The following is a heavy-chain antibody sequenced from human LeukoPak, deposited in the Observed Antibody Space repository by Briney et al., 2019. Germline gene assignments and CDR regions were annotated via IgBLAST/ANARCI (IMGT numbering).Heavy chain of an antibody. Sequence: GGSLRLFCAASGFIFDDHGMHWVRQAPGKGLEWVSGISWSSGIIGYADSVKGRFTISRDNAKNSLYLQVESLRAEDTAVYYCARDVDSGSYSLDYWGQGTLVTVSS. CDR1: GFIFDDHG. J-gene: IGHJ4*02. CDR3: ARDVDSGSYSLDY. CDR2: ISWSSGII. V-gene: IGHV3-9*01. D-gene: IGHD1-26*01.